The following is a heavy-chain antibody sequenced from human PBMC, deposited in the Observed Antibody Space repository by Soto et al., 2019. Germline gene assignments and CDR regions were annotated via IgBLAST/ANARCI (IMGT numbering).Heavy chain of an antibody. J-gene: IGHJ5*02. Sequence: XSVKVSCKASGYTFTSYGISWVREAPGQGLEWMGWISAYNGNTNYAQKLQGRVTMTTDTSTSTAYMELRSLRSDDTAVYYCARDLGSSSSNWFDPWGQGTLVTVSS. CDR1: GYTFTSYG. CDR2: ISAYNGNT. D-gene: IGHD6-6*01. V-gene: IGHV1-18*04. CDR3: ARDLGSSSSNWFDP.